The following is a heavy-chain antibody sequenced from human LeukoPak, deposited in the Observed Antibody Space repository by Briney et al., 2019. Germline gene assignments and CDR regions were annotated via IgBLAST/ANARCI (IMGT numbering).Heavy chain of an antibody. J-gene: IGHJ3*02. CDR2: ISAYNGNT. CDR1: GYTFTSYG. D-gene: IGHD3-22*01. CDR3: ARGRYYYDSSGYFPGAFDI. V-gene: IGHV1-18*03. Sequence: ASVKVSCKASGYTFTSYGISWVRQAPGQGLEWMGWISAYNGNTNYAQKLQGRVTMTTDTSTSTAYMELRSLRSDDMAVYYCARGRYYYDSSGYFPGAFDIWGQGTMVTVSS.